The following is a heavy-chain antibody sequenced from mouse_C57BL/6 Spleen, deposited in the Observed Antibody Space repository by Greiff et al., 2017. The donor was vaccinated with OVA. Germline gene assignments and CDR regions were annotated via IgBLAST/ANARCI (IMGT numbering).Heavy chain of an antibody. CDR3: ARGGELGEGFAY. Sequence: KSVEGGTTISDGGSYTYYPDNVKGRFTISRDNAKNNLYLQMSHLKSEDTTMYYCARGGELGEGFAYWGQGTLVTVSA. CDR2: ISDGGSYT. J-gene: IGHJ3*01. D-gene: IGHD4-1*01. V-gene: IGHV5-4*03.